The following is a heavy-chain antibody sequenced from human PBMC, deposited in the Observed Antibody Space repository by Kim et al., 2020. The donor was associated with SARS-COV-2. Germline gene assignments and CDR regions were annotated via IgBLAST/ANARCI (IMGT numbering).Heavy chain of an antibody. CDR2: ISAYNGNT. CDR1: GYTFTSYG. J-gene: IGHJ6*02. D-gene: IGHD2-15*01. Sequence: ASVKVSCKASGYTFTSYGISWVRQAPGQGLEWMGWISAYNGNTNYAQKLQGRVTMTTDTSTSTAYMELRSLRSDDTAVYYCARDRPNCSGGSCYPYYYYYGMDVWGQGTTVTVSS. V-gene: IGHV1-18*01. CDR3: ARDRPNCSGGSCYPYYYYYGMDV.